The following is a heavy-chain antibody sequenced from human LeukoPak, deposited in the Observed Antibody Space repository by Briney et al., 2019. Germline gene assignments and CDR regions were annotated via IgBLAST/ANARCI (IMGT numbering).Heavy chain of an antibody. V-gene: IGHV3-64D*06. CDR1: GFSFTSCP. CDR3: GIGQVVRRLIFLDY. D-gene: IGHD3-10*01. J-gene: IGHJ4*02. CDR2: ISSDGDTT. Sequence: GSLSLSCSASGFSFTSCPMLWVRQAPGKGLEYVSVISSDGDTTYYRESVEGRFTISRDNSKNTLFLQMSNLRAEATAVYYCGIGQVVRRLIFLDYWGQGTLVTVSS.